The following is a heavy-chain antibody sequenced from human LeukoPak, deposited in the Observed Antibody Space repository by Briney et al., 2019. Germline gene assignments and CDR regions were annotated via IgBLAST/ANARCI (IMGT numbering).Heavy chain of an antibody. CDR2: ISGSAIAT. J-gene: IGHJ4*02. Sequence: GGSLRLSYTTSGFTFSNYAMSWVRQAPGKGLEWISSISGSAIATYYADSVKGRFAIVRDNSKNTLYLHMTSVRAEDTAVYYCAKDQRFGDVHDYRGQGTLVTVS. CDR3: AKDQRFGDVHDY. D-gene: IGHD3-10*01. V-gene: IGHV3-23*01. CDR1: GFTFSNYA.